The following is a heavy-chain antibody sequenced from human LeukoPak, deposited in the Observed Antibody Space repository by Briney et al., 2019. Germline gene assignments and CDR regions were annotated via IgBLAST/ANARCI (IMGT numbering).Heavy chain of an antibody. CDR1: GYTFTGYY. CDR3: ASGPSLGTTHPYFDY. D-gene: IGHD2-15*01. Sequence: GASVKVSCKVSGYTFTGYYMHWLRQAPGQGLEWMGWINPNNGGTNYAQNFQGRVTMTRDTSTSTAYMGLSRLRFDDTAVYYCASGPSLGTTHPYFDYWGQGTLVTVSS. V-gene: IGHV1-2*02. J-gene: IGHJ4*02. CDR2: INPNNGGT.